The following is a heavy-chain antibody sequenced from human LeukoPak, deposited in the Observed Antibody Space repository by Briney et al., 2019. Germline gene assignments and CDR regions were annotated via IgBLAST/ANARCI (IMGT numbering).Heavy chain of an antibody. CDR1: GFTFSGFW. D-gene: IGHD3-10*01. CDR2: ISTDGSST. CDR3: ARGIWFGDLADY. V-gene: IGHV3-74*01. J-gene: IGHJ4*02. Sequence: PGGSLRLSCAASGFTFSGFWMHWVRQAPGEGLVWVSRISTDGSSTTDADSVKGRFTISRDNAKNTLYLQMNSLRAEDTAVYYCARGIWFGDLADYWGQGTLVTVSS.